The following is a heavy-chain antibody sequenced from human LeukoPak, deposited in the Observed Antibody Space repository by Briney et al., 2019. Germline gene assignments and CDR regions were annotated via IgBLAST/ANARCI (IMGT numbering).Heavy chain of an antibody. CDR2: MYYSGST. CDR1: GVSISSYY. CDR3: ARETYSRNFDY. D-gene: IGHD6-13*01. V-gene: IGHV4-59*01. J-gene: IGHJ4*02. Sequence: TSETLSLTCTVSGVSISSYYWSWIRQSPGKGLEWIGYMYYSGSTNYNPSLKSRVTISVDTSKNQFSLKLSSVTAADTAVYYCARETYSRNFDYWGQGTLVTVSS.